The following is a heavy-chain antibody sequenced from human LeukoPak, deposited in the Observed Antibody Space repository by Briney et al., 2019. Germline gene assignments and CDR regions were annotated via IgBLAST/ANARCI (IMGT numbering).Heavy chain of an antibody. CDR3: ARVPVGFGELSLLFDY. CDR2: INDDGSDT. CDR1: GFTFKLYW. J-gene: IGHJ4*02. V-gene: IGHV3-74*01. Sequence: PGGSLRLSCAASGFTFKLYWMYWVRQVPGKRPVWVSRINDDGSDTTYADSVRGRFTISRDDAKNTVYLQMNNLRAEDTAVYYCARVPVGFGELSLLFDYWGQGTLVTVSS. D-gene: IGHD3-10*01.